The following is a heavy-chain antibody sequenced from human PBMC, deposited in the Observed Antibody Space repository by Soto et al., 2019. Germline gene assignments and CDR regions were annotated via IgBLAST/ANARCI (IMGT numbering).Heavy chain of an antibody. CDR1: GYTFTSYY. CDR2: INPSGGST. V-gene: IGHV1-46*01. J-gene: IGHJ6*02. D-gene: IGHD3-22*01. Sequence: ASVKVSCKASGYTFTSYYMHWVRQAPGQGLEWMGIINPSGGSTSYARKFQGRVTMTRDTSTSTVYMELSSLRSEDTAVYYCARDWSITMIVVVNGYGMDVWGQGTTVTVSS. CDR3: ARDWSITMIVVVNGYGMDV.